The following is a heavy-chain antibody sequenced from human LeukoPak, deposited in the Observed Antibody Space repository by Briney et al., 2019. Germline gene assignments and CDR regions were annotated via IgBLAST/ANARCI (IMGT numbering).Heavy chain of an antibody. CDR2: IWYDGSNK. D-gene: IGHD6-19*01. CDR1: GFTFSSYG. Sequence: GGSLRLSCAASGFTFSSYGMHWVRQAPGKGLEWVAVIWYDGSNKYYADSVKGRFTISRDNSKNTLYLQMDSLRAEDTAVYYCAREGSGWYQYYFDYWGQGTLVTVSS. V-gene: IGHV3-33*01. J-gene: IGHJ4*02. CDR3: AREGSGWYQYYFDY.